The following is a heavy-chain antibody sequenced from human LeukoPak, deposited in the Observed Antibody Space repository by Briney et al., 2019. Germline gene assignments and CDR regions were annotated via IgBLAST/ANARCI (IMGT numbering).Heavy chain of an antibody. V-gene: IGHV4-34*01. J-gene: IGHJ4*02. D-gene: IGHD4-17*01. Sequence: SETLSLTCAVYGGSFSGYYRSWIRQPPGKGLEWIGNINRGGSTSYNPSPKSRVAFSVDTSKNQFSLNLSSVTAADTAVYYCAIYGDYTFDYWGQGTLVTVSS. CDR1: GGSFSGYY. CDR3: AIYGDYTFDY. CDR2: INRGGST.